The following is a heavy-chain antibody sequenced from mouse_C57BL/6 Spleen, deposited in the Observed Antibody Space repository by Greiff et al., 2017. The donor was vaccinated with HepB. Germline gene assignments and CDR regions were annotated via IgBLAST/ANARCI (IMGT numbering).Heavy chain of an antibody. V-gene: IGHV1-52*01. D-gene: IGHD2-2*01. Sequence: VKLQQPGAELVRPGSSVKLSCKASGYTFTSYWMHWVKQRPIQGLEWIGNIDPSDSETHYNQKFKDKATLTVDKSSSTAYMQLSSLTSEDSAVYYCASYGYDEAWFAYWGQGTLVTVSA. CDR1: GYTFTSYW. CDR2: IDPSDSET. CDR3: ASYGYDEAWFAY. J-gene: IGHJ3*01.